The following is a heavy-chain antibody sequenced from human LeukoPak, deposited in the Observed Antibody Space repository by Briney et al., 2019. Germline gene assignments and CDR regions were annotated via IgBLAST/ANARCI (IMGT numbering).Heavy chain of an antibody. CDR1: GFSFSTYA. Sequence: PGGSLRLSCAASGFSFSTYAISWVRQAPGKGLEWVSCISTTSSYIFYADSVRGRFTISRDNSKNTLYLQMNSLRAEDTAVYYCARDLLPDAYYFDYWGQGTLVTVSS. CDR2: ISTTSSYI. CDR3: ARDLLPDAYYFDY. J-gene: IGHJ4*02. V-gene: IGHV3-21*01. D-gene: IGHD1-14*01.